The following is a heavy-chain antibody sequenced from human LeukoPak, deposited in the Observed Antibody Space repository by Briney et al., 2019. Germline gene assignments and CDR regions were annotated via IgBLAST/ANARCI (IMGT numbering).Heavy chain of an antibody. V-gene: IGHV3-73*01. CDR3: ARETRVRWTDY. CDR2: IRSTANGYAT. Sequence: GGSLRLSCAASGFTFSNAWMSWVRQAPGKGLEWVGRIRSTANGYATAYAASVKGRFTISRDDSKNTAYLQMDSLKTEDTAVYYCARETRVRWTDYWGQGILVTVSS. J-gene: IGHJ4*02. D-gene: IGHD5-24*01. CDR1: GFTFSNAW.